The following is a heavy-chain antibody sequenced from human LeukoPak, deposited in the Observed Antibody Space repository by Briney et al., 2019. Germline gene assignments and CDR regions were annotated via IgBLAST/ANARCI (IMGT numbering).Heavy chain of an antibody. Sequence: GASVKVSCKASGYTFTSYGISWVRQAPGQGLEWMGWISAYNGNTNYAQKLQGRVTMTTDTSTSTVYMELSSLRSEDTAVYYCAGESGYSSGWYSYWGQGTLVTVSS. J-gene: IGHJ4*02. CDR1: GYTFTSYG. V-gene: IGHV1-18*01. CDR3: AGESGYSSGWYSY. CDR2: ISAYNGNT. D-gene: IGHD6-19*01.